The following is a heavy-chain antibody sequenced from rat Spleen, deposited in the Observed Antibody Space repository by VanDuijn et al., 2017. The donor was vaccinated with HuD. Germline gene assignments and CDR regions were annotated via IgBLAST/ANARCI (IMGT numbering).Heavy chain of an antibody. CDR3: TREGYNNWGAFAY. CDR2: IWDDGST. J-gene: IGHJ3*01. CDR1: GFSLTSYG. V-gene: IGHV2-15*01. D-gene: IGHD1-10*01. Sequence: QVQLKESGPGLVQPSQTLSLTCTVSGFSLTSYGVSWVRQPPGKGLEWMGGIWDDGSTNYNSALKSRLSISRDPSKSQVFLKMNSLQTEDTAIYFCTREGYNNWGAFAYWGQGTLVTVSS.